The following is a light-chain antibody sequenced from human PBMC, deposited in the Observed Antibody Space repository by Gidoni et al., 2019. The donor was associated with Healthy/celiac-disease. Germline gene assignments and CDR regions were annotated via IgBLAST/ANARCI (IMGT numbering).Light chain of an antibody. CDR2: CAS. J-gene: IGKJ4*01. CDR1: QSVSSSY. CDR3: QPYGSSPPNT. V-gene: IGKV3-20*01. Sequence: SLSPGERATLSCRASQSVSSSYLAWYQQKPGQAPRLLIYCASSSATGIPDRFSGSGSGTDFTLTISRLEPEDFAVYYCQPYGSSPPNTFGGGTKVEIK.